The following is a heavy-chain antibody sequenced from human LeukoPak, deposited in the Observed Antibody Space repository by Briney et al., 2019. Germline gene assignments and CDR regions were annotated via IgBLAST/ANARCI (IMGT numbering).Heavy chain of an antibody. CDR3: AKAQEYYDFVGDY. CDR2: ISSSGSTI. V-gene: IGHV3-11*04. J-gene: IGHJ4*02. Sequence: PGGSLRLSCAASGFTFSDYYMSWIRQAPGKGLEWVSYISSSGSTIYYADSVKGRFTISRDNAKNSLYLQMNSLRAEDTAVYYCAKAQEYYDFVGDYWGQGTLVTVSS. D-gene: IGHD3-3*01. CDR1: GFTFSDYY.